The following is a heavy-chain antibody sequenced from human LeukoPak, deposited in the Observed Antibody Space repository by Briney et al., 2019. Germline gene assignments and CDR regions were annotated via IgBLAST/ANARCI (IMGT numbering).Heavy chain of an antibody. CDR1: GYTFTGYY. J-gene: IGHJ4*02. CDR3: ARGGGRGYYDSSGYYHVR. D-gene: IGHD3-22*01. V-gene: IGHV1-2*06. CDR2: INPNSGGT. Sequence: GASVKVSCKASGYTFTGYYMHWVRQAPGQGLEWMGRINPNSGGTNYAQKFQGRVTMTWDTSISTAYMELSRLRSDDTAVYYCARGGGRGYYDSSGYYHVRWGQGTLVTVSS.